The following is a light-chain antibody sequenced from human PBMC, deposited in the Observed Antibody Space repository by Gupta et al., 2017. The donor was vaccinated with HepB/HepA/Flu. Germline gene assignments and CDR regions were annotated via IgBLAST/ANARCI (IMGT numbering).Light chain of an antibody. J-gene: IGLJ1*01. Sequence: QAALTQPASVSGSFGQSITISCPATSSGVGGYNLVSWFQQYPGKAPKLMIYEVNKRPSGVSNRFSGSKSGNTASLTISGLQAEDEADYYCCAYAGSFTHVFGTGTKVIVL. CDR1: SSGVGGYNL. CDR3: CAYAGSFTHV. CDR2: EVN. V-gene: IGLV2-23*02.